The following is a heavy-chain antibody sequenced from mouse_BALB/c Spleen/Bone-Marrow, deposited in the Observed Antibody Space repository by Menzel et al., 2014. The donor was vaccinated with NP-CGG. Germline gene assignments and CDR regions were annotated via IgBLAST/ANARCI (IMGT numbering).Heavy chain of an antibody. D-gene: IGHD1-1*01. CDR3: ATIITDGYFDV. V-gene: IGHV14-3*02. Sequence: VHVKQSGAELVKPGASVKLSCTASGLNIKDTYMHWVKQRLEQGLEWIGRIDPANGNTKYDPKFQGRATITADTSSNTAYLQLSSLTSEDTAVYYCATIITDGYFDVWGAGTTVTVSS. CDR2: IDPANGNT. J-gene: IGHJ1*01. CDR1: GLNIKDTY.